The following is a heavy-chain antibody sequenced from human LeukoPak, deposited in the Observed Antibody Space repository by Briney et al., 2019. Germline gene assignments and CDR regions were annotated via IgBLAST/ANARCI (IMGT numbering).Heavy chain of an antibody. V-gene: IGHV4-38-2*02. CDR2: IYYSGST. CDR1: GYSLSSDYY. D-gene: IGHD3-16*02. Sequence: SETLSLTCSVSGYSLSSDYYWGCIRQPPGKGLEWIGFIYYSGSTYYNPSLKSRVTISVDTSKNQFSLKLSSVTAADTAMYYCARYDVWGTYRAFDYWGQGTLVTVSS. J-gene: IGHJ4*02. CDR3: ARYDVWGTYRAFDY.